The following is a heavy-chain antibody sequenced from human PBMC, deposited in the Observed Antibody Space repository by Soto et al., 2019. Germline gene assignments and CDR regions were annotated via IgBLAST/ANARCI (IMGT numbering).Heavy chain of an antibody. CDR1: GGTFSSYT. J-gene: IGHJ4*02. D-gene: IGHD6-13*01. CDR3: ARDEIAAAATHYFDY. CDR2: IIPILGIA. V-gene: IGHV1-69*04. Sequence: SVKVSCKASGGTFSSYTISWVRQAPGQGLEWMGRIIPILGIANYAQKFQGRVTITADKSTSTAYMELSSLRSEDTAVYYCARDEIAAAATHYFDYWGQGTLVTVSS.